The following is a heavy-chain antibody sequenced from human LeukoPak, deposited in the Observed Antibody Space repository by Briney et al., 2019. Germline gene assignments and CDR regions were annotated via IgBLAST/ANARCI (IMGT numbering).Heavy chain of an antibody. CDR1: GYTFTGYY. J-gene: IGHJ4*02. V-gene: IGHV1-2*02. D-gene: IGHD3-22*01. CDR2: INPNTGGT. CDR3: ARAHYYDSSGYYPDC. Sequence: ASVKVSCKASGYTFTGYYINWVRQAPGQGLEWMGWINPNTGGTIYAQKFQGRVTMTRDTSISTAYMELSRLRSDDTAVYYCARAHYYDSSGYYPDCWGQGTLVTVSS.